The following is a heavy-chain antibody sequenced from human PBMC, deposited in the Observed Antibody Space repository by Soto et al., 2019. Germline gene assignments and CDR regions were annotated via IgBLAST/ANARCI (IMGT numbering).Heavy chain of an antibody. Sequence: QVQLQESGPGLVRPSETLSLTCTVSGGSISSYRWSWIRQPAGKGLEWIGRLNTYGNTHYNPSLKSRVTVSVDPSRNQFLLTLRSVTAADSAVYHCGLESGETWDYEASWGQGTPVTVSS. D-gene: IGHD1-7*01. CDR3: GLESGETWDYEAS. J-gene: IGHJ5*02. CDR1: GGSISSYR. V-gene: IGHV4-4*07. CDR2: LNTYGNT.